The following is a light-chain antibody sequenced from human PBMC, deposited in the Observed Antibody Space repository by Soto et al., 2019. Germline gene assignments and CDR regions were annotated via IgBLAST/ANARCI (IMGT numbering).Light chain of an antibody. CDR3: QQSYSSLT. CDR2: AAS. Sequence: DIQMTQSPPSLSASVGDRVTITCRASQSISNYLNWYQQKPGKAPKLLIYAASSLRSGVPSRFSGSGSGTDFILTISSLQPEDFATYYCQQSYSSLTFGGGTKVEIK. V-gene: IGKV1-39*01. J-gene: IGKJ4*01. CDR1: QSISNY.